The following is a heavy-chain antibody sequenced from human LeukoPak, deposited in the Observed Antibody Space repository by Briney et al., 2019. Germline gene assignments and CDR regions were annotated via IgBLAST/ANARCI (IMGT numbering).Heavy chain of an antibody. V-gene: IGHV4-39*01. CDR1: GGSIGSSSYY. Sequence: SEALSLTCTVSGGSIGSSSYYWGWIRRPPGKGLEWIGSIYYSGSTSYNPSLKSRVTISEDMSKNQFSLRLRSVTAADTAVYHCARGQVGATLGFWGQGTPVSVSS. J-gene: IGHJ4*02. D-gene: IGHD1-26*01. CDR3: ARGQVGATLGF. CDR2: IYYSGST.